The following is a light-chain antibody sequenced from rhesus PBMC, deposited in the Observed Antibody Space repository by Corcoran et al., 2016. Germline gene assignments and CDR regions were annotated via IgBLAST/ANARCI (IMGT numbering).Light chain of an antibody. J-gene: IGKJ4*01. CDR2: DAS. Sequence: EIVMTQSPATLSLSPGERATLSCRASQSVSSNLAWYQQKPGPAPRFLFFDASSRTTGISDRFSGRGAGTAFTLTITGLEPEDFVLYYCQRYHYWPLTFGGGTKVEIK. CDR1: QSVSSN. V-gene: IGKV3-42*03. CDR3: QRYHYWPLT.